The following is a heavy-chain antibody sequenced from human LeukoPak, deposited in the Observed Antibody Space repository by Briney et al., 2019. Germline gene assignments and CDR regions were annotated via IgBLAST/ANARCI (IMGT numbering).Heavy chain of an antibody. V-gene: IGHV3-7*03. CDR3: ARFIAVADTSWFDP. J-gene: IGHJ5*02. D-gene: IGHD6-19*01. CDR2: IKQDGSEK. Sequence: GGSLRLSRAASGFTFSSYWMSWVRQAPGKGLEWVANIKQDGSEKYYVDSVKGRFTISRDNAKNSLYLQMNSLRAEDTAVYYCARFIAVADTSWFDPWGQGTLVTVSS. CDR1: GFTFSSYW.